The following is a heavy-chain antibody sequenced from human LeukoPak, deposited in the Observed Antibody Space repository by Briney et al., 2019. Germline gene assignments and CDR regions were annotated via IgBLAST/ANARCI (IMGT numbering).Heavy chain of an antibody. CDR1: GFTFSNAW. Sequence: PGGSLRLSCAASGFTFSNAWMSWVRQAPGKGLEWVGRIKSKTDGGTTGYAAPVKGRFTISRDDSKNTLYLQMNSLKTEDTAVYYCTTDPSLDIVATTDDYYYYGMDVWGQGTTVTVSS. CDR3: TTDPSLDIVATTDDYYYYGMDV. J-gene: IGHJ6*02. D-gene: IGHD5-12*01. CDR2: IKSKTDGGTT. V-gene: IGHV3-15*01.